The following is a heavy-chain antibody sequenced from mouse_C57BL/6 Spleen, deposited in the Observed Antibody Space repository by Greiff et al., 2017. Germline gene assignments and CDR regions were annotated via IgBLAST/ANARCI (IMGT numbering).Heavy chain of an antibody. CDR2: IDPSDSYT. J-gene: IGHJ4*01. CDR3: ARGVTTRMDY. CDR1: GYTFTSYW. V-gene: IGHV1-69*01. Sequence: VQLQQSGAELVMPGASVKLSCKASGYTFTSYWMHWVKQRPGQGLEWIGEIDPSDSYTNYNQKFKGKSTLTVDKSSSTAYMQLSSLTSEDSAVYYCARGVTTRMDYWGQGTSVTVSS. D-gene: IGHD2-5*01.